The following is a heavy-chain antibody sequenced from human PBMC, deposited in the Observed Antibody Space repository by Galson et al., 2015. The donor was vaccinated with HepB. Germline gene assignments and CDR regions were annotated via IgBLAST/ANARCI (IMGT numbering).Heavy chain of an antibody. CDR1: GYTFTSYY. Sequence: SVKVSCKASGYTFTSYYMHWVRQAPGQGLEWMGIINPSGGSTSYAQKFQGRVTMTRDTSTSTVYMELSSLRSEDTAVYYCAREGDPIASPNAFDIWGQGTMVTVSS. J-gene: IGHJ3*02. V-gene: IGHV1-46*01. D-gene: IGHD2-21*01. CDR2: INPSGGST. CDR3: AREGDPIASPNAFDI.